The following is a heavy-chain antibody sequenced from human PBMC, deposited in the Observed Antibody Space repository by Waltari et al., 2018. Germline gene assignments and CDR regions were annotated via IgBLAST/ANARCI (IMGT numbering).Heavy chain of an antibody. V-gene: IGHV1-3*01. CDR2: INAGNGNT. CDR3: ARDYYDSSDYYWFDP. Sequence: QVQLVQSGAEVKKPGASVKVSCKASGYTFTTYAMHWVRQAPGQRLEWMGWINAGNGNTKYSQKFQGRVTITRDTSARIAYMELSSLRSEDTAVYYCARDYYDSSDYYWFDPWGQGTLVTVSS. J-gene: IGHJ5*02. CDR1: GYTFTTYA. D-gene: IGHD3-22*01.